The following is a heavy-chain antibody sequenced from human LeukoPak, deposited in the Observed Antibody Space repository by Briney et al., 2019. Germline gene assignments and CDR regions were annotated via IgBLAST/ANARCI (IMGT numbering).Heavy chain of an antibody. Sequence: ARSLRLSCAASGFTFSSFSMNWDRHAPRKGLEWVCGINWVGGHTVYADSVKGRLSISRDTAENSMYLQINSDRAEHTALYYWGRARRTRIIYCSGGSCYQGDYFDYWGQGTLVTVSS. CDR1: GFTFSSFS. D-gene: IGHD2-15*01. CDR3: GRARRTRIIYCSGGSCYQGDYFDY. J-gene: IGHJ4*02. CDR2: INWVGGHT. V-gene: IGHV3-20*04.